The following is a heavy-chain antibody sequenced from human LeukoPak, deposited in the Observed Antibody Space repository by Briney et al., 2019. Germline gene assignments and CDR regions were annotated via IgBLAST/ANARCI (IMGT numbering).Heavy chain of an antibody. D-gene: IGHD3-22*01. CDR3: AKELMDNYYDSSGYGS. V-gene: IGHV3-30*18. Sequence: GGSLRLSCAASGFTFSTYGMHWVRQAPGKGLDWVAVISKDGNNKYYADSVKGRFTISRDNSKNTLYLQMNSLRAEDTAVYYCAKELMDNYYDSSGYGSWGQGTLVTVSS. CDR2: ISKDGNNK. J-gene: IGHJ4*02. CDR1: GFTFSTYG.